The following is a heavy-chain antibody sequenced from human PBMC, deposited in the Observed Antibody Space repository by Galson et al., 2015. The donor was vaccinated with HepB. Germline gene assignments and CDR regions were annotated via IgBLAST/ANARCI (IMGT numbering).Heavy chain of an antibody. J-gene: IGHJ4*02. CDR2: FDPEDGET. V-gene: IGHV1-24*01. CDR1: GYTLTELS. D-gene: IGHD3-22*01. CDR3: ATDRSGYYSLDY. Sequence: SVKVSCKVSGYTLTELSIHWVRQAPGKELEWMGGFDPEDGETIYAQKFQGRVTMTEDTSTDTAYMELSSLRSEDTAMYYCATDRSGYYSLDYWGQGTLVTVSS.